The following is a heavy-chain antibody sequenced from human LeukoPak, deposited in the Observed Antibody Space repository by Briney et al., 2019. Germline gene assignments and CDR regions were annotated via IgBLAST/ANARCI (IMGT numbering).Heavy chain of an antibody. V-gene: IGHV4-4*07. CDR3: AREDGAYYDFWSGYYFGGFDY. D-gene: IGHD3-3*01. CDR2: IYTSGST. Sequence: SETLSLTCTASGGSISSYYWSWIRQPAGKGLEWIVRIYTSGSTTYNPSLKSRVTMSVDTSQKQFSLKLSSVTAADTAVYYCAREDGAYYDFWSGYYFGGFDYWGQGTLVTVSS. CDR1: GGSISSYY. J-gene: IGHJ4*02.